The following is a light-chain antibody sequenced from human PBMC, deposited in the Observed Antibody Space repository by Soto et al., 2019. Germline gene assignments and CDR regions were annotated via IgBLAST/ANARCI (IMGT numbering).Light chain of an antibody. Sequence: QSALTQPASVSGSPGQSITISCTGTSSDLAIYNYVSWYQQQPGKAPKLTIYQVTNRPSGVSNRFSDSRSGNTASLTISGLQAEDEADYYCSSYTDSSNCVFGTGTKVTVL. CDR1: SSDLAIYNY. V-gene: IGLV2-14*01. CDR3: SSYTDSSNCV. CDR2: QVT. J-gene: IGLJ1*01.